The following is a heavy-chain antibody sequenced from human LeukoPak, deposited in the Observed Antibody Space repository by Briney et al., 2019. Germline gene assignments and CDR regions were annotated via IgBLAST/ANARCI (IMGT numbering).Heavy chain of an antibody. CDR2: IWYDGSNK. J-gene: IGHJ4*02. CDR1: GFTFSSYG. D-gene: IGHD3-10*01. CDR3: ARDPHHYYGSGNIMPSGDY. V-gene: IGHV3-33*01. Sequence: GGSLRLSCAASGFTFSSYGMHWVRQAPGKGLEWVAVIWYDGSNKYYADSVKGRFTISRDNSRNTLYLQMNSLRAEDTAVYYCARDPHHYYGSGNIMPSGDYWGQGTLVTVFS.